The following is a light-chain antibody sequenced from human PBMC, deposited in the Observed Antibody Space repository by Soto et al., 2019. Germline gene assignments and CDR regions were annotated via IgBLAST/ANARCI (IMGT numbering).Light chain of an antibody. CDR2: GAS. Sequence: EIVMTQSPATLSVSPGERATLSCRASQSVSSNLAWYQQKPGQAPRLLIYGASTRTTGIPASFSGSGSGTEFTLTISSLQFEDFEVYYCQQYNNWPPPMYTFGQGTKLEIK. V-gene: IGKV3-15*01. J-gene: IGKJ2*01. CDR1: QSVSSN. CDR3: QQYNNWPPPMYT.